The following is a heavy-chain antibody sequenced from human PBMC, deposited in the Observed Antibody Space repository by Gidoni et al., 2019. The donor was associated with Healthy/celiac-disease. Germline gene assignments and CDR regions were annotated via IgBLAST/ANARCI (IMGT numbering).Heavy chain of an antibody. D-gene: IGHD5-18*01. CDR1: GFPFADYP. CDR3: AKGTKGSGYSYGTTFDY. J-gene: IGHJ4*02. V-gene: IGHV3-43*01. Sequence: DVQLVESGGVVVQPGGSLRLSCAASGFPFADYPMHWVRQAPGKGLEWVSLISWDGGSTYYADSVKGRFTISRDNSKNSLYLQMNSLRTEDTALYYCAKGTKGSGYSYGTTFDYWGQGTLVTVSS. CDR2: ISWDGGST.